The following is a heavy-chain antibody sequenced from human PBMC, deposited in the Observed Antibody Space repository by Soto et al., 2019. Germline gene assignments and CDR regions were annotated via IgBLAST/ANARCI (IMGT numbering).Heavy chain of an antibody. CDR2: ISAYNGNT. J-gene: IGHJ4*02. Sequence: ASVKVSCKSSGYTFTIYGIICVRQAPGQGLEWMGWISAYNGNTNYAQKLQGRVTMTTDTSTSTAYMELRSLRSDDTAVYYCERGSESSWYLTYFDYWGQGTLVTVSS. D-gene: IGHD6-13*01. CDR3: ERGSESSWYLTYFDY. V-gene: IGHV1-18*01. CDR1: GYTFTIYG.